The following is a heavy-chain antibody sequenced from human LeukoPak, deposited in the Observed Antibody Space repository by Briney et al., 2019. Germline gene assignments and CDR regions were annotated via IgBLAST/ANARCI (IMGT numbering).Heavy chain of an antibody. CDR2: IYYSGST. CDR3: ASRSTDYGDDY. Sequence: PSETLSLTCTVSGGSISSGDYYWSWIRQPPGKGLEWIGYIYYSGSTYFNPSLKSRVTISLDTSKNQFSLKLSSVTAADTAVYCCASRSTDYGDDYWGQGTLVTVSS. J-gene: IGHJ4*02. CDR1: GGSISSGDYY. D-gene: IGHD4-17*01. V-gene: IGHV4-30-4*01.